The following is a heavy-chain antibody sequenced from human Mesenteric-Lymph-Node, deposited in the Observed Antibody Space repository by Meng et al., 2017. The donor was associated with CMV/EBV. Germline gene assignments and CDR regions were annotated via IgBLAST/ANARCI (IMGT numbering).Heavy chain of an antibody. V-gene: IGHV4-39*07. CDR2: IYYTGST. D-gene: IGHD3-22*01. Sequence: SETLSLTCTVSGDSISSSSYYWGWIRQPPGKGLEWIASIYYTGSTYQNLSLKSRVTISVDTSKNQFSLKLSSVTAADTAVYYCARGPITMIVDGSAFDIWGQGTMVTVSS. CDR3: ARGPITMIVDGSAFDI. J-gene: IGHJ3*02. CDR1: GDSISSSSYY.